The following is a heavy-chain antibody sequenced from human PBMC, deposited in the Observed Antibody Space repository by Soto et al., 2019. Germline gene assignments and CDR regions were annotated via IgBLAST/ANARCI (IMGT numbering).Heavy chain of an antibody. CDR1: GFTFSSYG. V-gene: IGHV3-33*01. D-gene: IGHD1-1*01. J-gene: IGHJ6*02. CDR2: IWYDGSNK. Sequence: QVQLVESGGGVVQPGRSLRLSCAASGFTFSSYGMQWVRQAAGKGLEWVAVIWYDGSNKYYADSVKGRFTISRDNSKNTLYLQMNSLRAEDTAVYYCASQLAGSQTYYYYGMDVWGQGTTVTVSS. CDR3: ASQLAGSQTYYYYGMDV.